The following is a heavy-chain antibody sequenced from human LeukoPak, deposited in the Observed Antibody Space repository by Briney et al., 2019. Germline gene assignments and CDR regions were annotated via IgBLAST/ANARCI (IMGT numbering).Heavy chain of an antibody. Sequence: SETLSLTCTISGGSISRYYWSWIRQSPGKGLEWIGYMYYTGSSNYNPSLKSRVTMSLDTSKNQFSLKLRSVTAADTAVYYCARHPPYSSSWFDYWGQGILVTVSS. CDR1: GGSISRYY. J-gene: IGHJ4*02. D-gene: IGHD6-13*01. CDR2: MYYTGSS. V-gene: IGHV4-59*08. CDR3: ARHPPYSSSWFDY.